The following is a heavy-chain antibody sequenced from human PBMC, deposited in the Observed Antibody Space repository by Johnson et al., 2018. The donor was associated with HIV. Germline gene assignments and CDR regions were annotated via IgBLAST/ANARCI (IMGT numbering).Heavy chain of an antibody. J-gene: IGHJ3*02. Sequence: EVQLVESGGGLVQPGGSLRLSCAASGFTVSSNYMSWVRQAPGKGLEWVSVIYSGGSTYYADSVKGRFTISRDNSKNTLYLQMNSLRAEDTAVYYCAKDRPPGLTGYYDAFDIWGQGTMVTVSS. CDR3: AKDRPPGLTGYYDAFDI. V-gene: IGHV3-66*01. CDR2: IYSGGST. CDR1: GFTVSSNY. D-gene: IGHD3-9*01.